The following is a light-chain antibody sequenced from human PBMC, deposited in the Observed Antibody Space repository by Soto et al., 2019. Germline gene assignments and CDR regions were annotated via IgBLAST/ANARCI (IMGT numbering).Light chain of an antibody. V-gene: IGKV3-15*01. J-gene: IGKJ2*01. Sequence: EIIMTQSPATLSVSPGESATLSCRASQGVNRDLAWFQQRPGQAPRLLIYRASTRATGIPPRFSGSGFGTEFTLTISSLQSEDFAVYYCHQYTIWPPTYTFGQGTKLEIK. CDR2: RAS. CDR1: QGVNRD. CDR3: HQYTIWPPTYT.